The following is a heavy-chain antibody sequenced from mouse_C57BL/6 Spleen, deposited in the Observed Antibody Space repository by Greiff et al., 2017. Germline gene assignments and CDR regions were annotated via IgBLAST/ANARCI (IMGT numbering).Heavy chain of an antibody. D-gene: IGHD1-1*01. CDR2: ISYSGST. CDR1: GYSITSGYD. Sequence: EVKLQESGPGMVKPSQSLSLTCTVTGYSITSGYDWHWIRHFPGNKLEWMGYISYSGSTNYNPSLKSRISITHDTSKNHFFLKLNSVTTEDTATYYCAKNPYYYGSSYWYFDVWGTGTTVTVSS. V-gene: IGHV3-1*01. CDR3: AKNPYYYGSSYWYFDV. J-gene: IGHJ1*03.